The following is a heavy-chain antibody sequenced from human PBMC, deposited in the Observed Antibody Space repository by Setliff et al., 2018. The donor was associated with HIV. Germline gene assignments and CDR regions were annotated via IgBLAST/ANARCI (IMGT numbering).Heavy chain of an antibody. Sequence: ASVKVSCKASGGPFSSYSINWVRQATGQGLKWMGWMNPNSGNTGYAQKFQGRVTITRNTSISTAYIELSSLRSEDTAIYYCAREAPSEPTRYYKIWSGDPDWFDPWGQGTLVTVSS. V-gene: IGHV1-8*03. CDR2: MNPNSGNT. D-gene: IGHD3-3*01. CDR3: AREAPSEPTRYYKIWSGDPDWFDP. CDR1: GGPFSSYS. J-gene: IGHJ5*02.